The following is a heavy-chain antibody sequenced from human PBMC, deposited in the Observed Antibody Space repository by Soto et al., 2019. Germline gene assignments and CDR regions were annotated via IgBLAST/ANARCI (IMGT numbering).Heavy chain of an antibody. CDR1: GGTFSSYT. V-gene: IGHV1-69*02. CDR2: IIPIFGIA. Sequence: QVQLVQSGAEVKKPGSSVKVSCKASGGTFSSYTISWVRQAPGQGLEWMGKIIPIFGIANYTQKFQGRVTISADKSTSTAYMELSSLRSEDTAVYYCASCSLTYSHDYAMDVWGQGTTVTVSS. D-gene: IGHD6-13*01. J-gene: IGHJ6*02. CDR3: ASCSLTYSHDYAMDV.